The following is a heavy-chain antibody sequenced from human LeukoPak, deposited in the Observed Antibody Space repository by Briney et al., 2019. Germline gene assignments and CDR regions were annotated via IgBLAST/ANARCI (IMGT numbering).Heavy chain of an antibody. J-gene: IGHJ4*02. CDR1: GFTFSSYG. V-gene: IGHV3-30*18. CDR2: ISYDGSNK. Sequence: GGSLRLSCAASGFTFSSYGMHWVRQAPGKGLEWVAVISYDGSNKYYADSVKGRFTISRDNSKNTLYLQMNSLRAEDTAVYYCAKDLLYYDILTLFDYWGQGTLVTVSS. D-gene: IGHD3-9*01. CDR3: AKDLLYYDILTLFDY.